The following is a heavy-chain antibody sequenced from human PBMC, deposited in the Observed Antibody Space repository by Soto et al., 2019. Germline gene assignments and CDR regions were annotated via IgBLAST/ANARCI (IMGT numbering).Heavy chain of an antibody. CDR2: IYYSGST. J-gene: IGHJ4*02. V-gene: IGHV4-59*01. Sequence: SETLSLTCTVSGGSISSYYWSWIRQPPGKGLEWIGYIYYSGSTNYNPSLKSRVTISVDTSKNQFSLKLSSVTAADTAVYYCARGTYYDFWSGFDYWGQGTLVTVSS. CDR1: GGSISSYY. D-gene: IGHD3-3*01. CDR3: ARGTYYDFWSGFDY.